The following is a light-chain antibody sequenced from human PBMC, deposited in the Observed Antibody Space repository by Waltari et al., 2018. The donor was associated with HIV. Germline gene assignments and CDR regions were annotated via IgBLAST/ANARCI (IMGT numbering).Light chain of an antibody. CDR3: AAWDDSLSGQGV. V-gene: IGLV1-47*01. CDR2: NNN. Sequence: QSVLSQPPSASGTPGQRVTIPCSGSTSNIGSNYVYWFQQFPGTTPKLLILNNNQRSSVVPERFAGSKSGTSASLAISGLRSEDEGDYYCAAWDDSLSGQGVFGTGTKVTVL. CDR1: TSNIGSNY. J-gene: IGLJ1*01.